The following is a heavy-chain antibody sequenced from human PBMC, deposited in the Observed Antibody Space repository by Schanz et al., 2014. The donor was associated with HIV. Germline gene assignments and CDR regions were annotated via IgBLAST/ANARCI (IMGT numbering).Heavy chain of an antibody. J-gene: IGHJ3*02. CDR1: GFTFSIFG. V-gene: IGHV3-30*02. CDR2: IGYDGSNK. Sequence: QVQLVESGGGVVQPGRSLRLSCAASGFTFSIFGMHWVRQAPGKGLEWVAIIGYDGSNKYYADSVKGRFTISRDNSKNTLYLQMNSLRAEDTAVYYCAKDGSWEAFDVFDIWGQGTMVTVSS. CDR3: AKDGSWEAFDVFDI. D-gene: IGHD1-26*01.